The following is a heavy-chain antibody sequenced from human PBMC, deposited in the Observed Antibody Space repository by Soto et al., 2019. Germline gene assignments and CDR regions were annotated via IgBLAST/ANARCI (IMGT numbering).Heavy chain of an antibody. V-gene: IGHV4-31*03. CDR1: GGSISSGGYY. CDR3: ARDRAIAAAGTAFDI. CDR2: IYYSGST. J-gene: IGHJ3*02. D-gene: IGHD6-13*01. Sequence: SETLSLTCTVSGGSISSGGYYWSWIRQHPGKGLEWIGYIYYSGSTYYNPSLKSRVTISVDTSKNQFSLKLSSVTAADTAVYYCARDRAIAAAGTAFDIWGQGTMVTVSS.